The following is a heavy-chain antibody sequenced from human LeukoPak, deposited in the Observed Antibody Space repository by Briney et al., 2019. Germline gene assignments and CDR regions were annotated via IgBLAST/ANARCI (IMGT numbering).Heavy chain of an antibody. CDR3: ARRDIVVVVSASDY. CDR2: ISGSGGTT. J-gene: IGHJ4*02. CDR1: GFTLNNYD. V-gene: IGHV3-23*01. Sequence: GGSLRLSCAASGFTLNNYDITWVRQAPGKGLEWVSKISGSGGTTYYADSVKGRFTISRDNSKNTLYLQMNSLRVDDTAVYYCARRDIVVVVSASDYWGQGTLVTVSS. D-gene: IGHD2-15*01.